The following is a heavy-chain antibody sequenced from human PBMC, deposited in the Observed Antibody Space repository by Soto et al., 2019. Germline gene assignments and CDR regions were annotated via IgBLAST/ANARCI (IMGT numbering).Heavy chain of an antibody. V-gene: IGHV3-30-3*01. CDR3: ARDRGNYDILTGYYRDYYYGMDV. Sequence: PGGSLRLSCAASGFTFSGYAMHWVRQAPGKGLEWVAVISYDGSNKYYADSVKGRFTISRDNSKNTLYLQMNSLRAEDTAVYYCARDRGNYDILTGYYRDYYYGMDVWGQGTTVTVSS. CDR1: GFTFSGYA. D-gene: IGHD3-9*01. J-gene: IGHJ6*02. CDR2: ISYDGSNK.